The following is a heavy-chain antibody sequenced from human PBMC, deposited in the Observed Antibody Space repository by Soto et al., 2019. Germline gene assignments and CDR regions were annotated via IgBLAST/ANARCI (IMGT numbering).Heavy chain of an antibody. V-gene: IGHV4-4*02. D-gene: IGHD6-13*01. Sequence: SETLCLTWGVSGGSISSSNWWSCVRQPPGKWLEWIGEIYHSGSTNYNPSLKSRVTVSVDKSKNQFSLKLSSVTAADTAVYYCARVAGSSSWPPPGMDVWGQGTTVTVSS. CDR3: ARVAGSSSWPPPGMDV. CDR1: GGSISSSNW. CDR2: IYHSGST. J-gene: IGHJ6*02.